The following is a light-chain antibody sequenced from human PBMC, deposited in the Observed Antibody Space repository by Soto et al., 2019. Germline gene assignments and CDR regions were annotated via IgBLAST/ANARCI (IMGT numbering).Light chain of an antibody. CDR1: QSIRTN. V-gene: IGKV3-15*01. J-gene: IGKJ4*01. Sequence: EIVMTQSPATLSVSPGERATLSCRASQSIRTNLAWYQQKPGQAPRLLIFGASTRAIAIPARFSGSGSGTEFTLTISSLQSEDFAVYYCQHYNARPLTFGGGTKVEIK. CDR2: GAS. CDR3: QHYNARPLT.